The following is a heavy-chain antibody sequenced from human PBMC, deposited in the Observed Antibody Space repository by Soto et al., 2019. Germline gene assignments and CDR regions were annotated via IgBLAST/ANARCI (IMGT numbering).Heavy chain of an antibody. CDR3: ARDVQLKSFDS. Sequence: WASLKRSCAASSFTFDSDWTPRVRPAPGQGLVWVSRIDSDAKRTSYADSVKGRFTISRDNAENTLYLQMNSLRAEDTAVYYCARDVQLKSFDSWGKGTLGTVSS. V-gene: IGHV3-74*01. CDR1: SFTFDSDW. D-gene: IGHD1-1*01. CDR2: IDSDAKRT. J-gene: IGHJ4*02.